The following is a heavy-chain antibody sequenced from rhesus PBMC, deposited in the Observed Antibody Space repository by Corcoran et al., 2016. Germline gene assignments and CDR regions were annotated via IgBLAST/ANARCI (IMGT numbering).Heavy chain of an antibody. V-gene: IGHV4-169*01. CDR2: IYGSGSST. D-gene: IGHD2-15*01. Sequence: QLQLQESGPGLVKPSETLSVTCAVSGGSISSSYWSWIRQAPGKGLEWIGYIYGSGSSTNYNPSLKSRVTLSVDKAKNQLSMKLSSVTTADTAVYYCARWEYCSSTYCSFFDYWGQGVLVTVSS. J-gene: IGHJ4*01. CDR1: GGSISSSY. CDR3: ARWEYCSSTYCSFFDY.